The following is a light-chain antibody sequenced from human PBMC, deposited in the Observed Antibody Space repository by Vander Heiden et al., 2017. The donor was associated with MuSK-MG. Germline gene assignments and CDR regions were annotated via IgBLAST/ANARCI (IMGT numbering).Light chain of an antibody. CDR2: GAS. CDR1: QSVSSSY. J-gene: IGKJ5*01. CDR3: QQYGSSIT. Sequence: EIVLTQSPGTLSLSPGERATLSCRASQSVSSSYLAWYQQKPGQAPRLLIYGASSRATGIPDRFSGSGSGTDFTLTISRLEPEDFAVYYWQQYGSSITFGQGTRLEIK. V-gene: IGKV3-20*01.